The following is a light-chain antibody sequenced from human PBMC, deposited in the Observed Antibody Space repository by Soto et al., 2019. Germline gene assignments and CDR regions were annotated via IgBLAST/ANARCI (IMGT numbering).Light chain of an antibody. Sequence: DIQMTQSPSSLSASVGDRVTITCRASQGISTYLVWYQQRQGRAPKLLIYDASSLLSGVPSRFSGSGSGTEFTLTISSLQPEDFATYYCLQHNVFPRTFGQGTKVEIK. CDR3: LQHNVFPRT. CDR1: QGISTY. CDR2: DAS. J-gene: IGKJ1*01. V-gene: IGKV1-17*01.